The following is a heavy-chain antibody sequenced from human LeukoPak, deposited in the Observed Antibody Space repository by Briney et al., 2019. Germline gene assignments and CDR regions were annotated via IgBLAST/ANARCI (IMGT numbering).Heavy chain of an antibody. V-gene: IGHV3-72*01. CDR1: GSTFIDHS. Sequence: GGSLSPSCAAPGSTFIDHSMDWVGQPPGKGRGGVGRTRKKVNSYTTEYAASVKGRFTISRDDSRNSLYLQMNSLKTEDTAVYYCAKDTFLAAAGTGSFGYWGQGTLVTVSS. D-gene: IGHD6-13*01. J-gene: IGHJ4*02. CDR2: TRKKVNSYTT. CDR3: AKDTFLAAAGTGSFGY.